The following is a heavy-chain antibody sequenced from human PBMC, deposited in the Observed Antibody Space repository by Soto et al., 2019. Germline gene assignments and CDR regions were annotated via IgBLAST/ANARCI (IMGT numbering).Heavy chain of an antibody. CDR3: ARGLRSVTGTRGYYYGMDV. CDR2: INHSGST. J-gene: IGHJ6*02. CDR1: GGSFSGYY. V-gene: IGHV4-34*01. D-gene: IGHD1-7*01. Sequence: SETLSLTCAVYGGSFSGYYWSWIRQPPGKGLEWIGEINHSGSTNYNPSLKSRVTISVDTSKNQFSLKLSSVTAADTAVYYCARGLRSVTGTRGYYYGMDVWGQGTTVT.